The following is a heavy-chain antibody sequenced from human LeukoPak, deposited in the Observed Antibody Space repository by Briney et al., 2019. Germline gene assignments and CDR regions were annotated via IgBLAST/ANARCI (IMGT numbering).Heavy chain of an antibody. CDR3: ARGPRRVAVTGAGDY. CDR2: MSAYNGNT. J-gene: IGHJ4*02. V-gene: IGHV1-18*01. Sequence: ASVKASCKASRYSFTSYGVYWMAQAAGHPLECIGWMSAYNGNTNYAQNLQGRVTLTTDTSTATAFMDLRSLTSDDTAVYYGARGPRRVAVTGAGDYWGQGTLVTVSS. D-gene: IGHD6-19*01. CDR1: RYSFTSYG.